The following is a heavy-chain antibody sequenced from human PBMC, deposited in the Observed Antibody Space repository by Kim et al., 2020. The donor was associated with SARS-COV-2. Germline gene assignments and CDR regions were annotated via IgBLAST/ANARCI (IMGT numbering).Heavy chain of an antibody. CDR3: ATGPSRNYFDY. CDR2: ISSNGGST. Sequence: GGSLRLSCAASGFTFSSYAMHWVRQAPGKGLEYVSAISSNGGSTYYANSVKGRFTISRDNSKNTLYLQMGSLRAEDMAVYYCATGPSRNYFDYWGQGTLVTVSS. D-gene: IGHD1-1*01. V-gene: IGHV3-64*01. J-gene: IGHJ4*02. CDR1: GFTFSSYA.